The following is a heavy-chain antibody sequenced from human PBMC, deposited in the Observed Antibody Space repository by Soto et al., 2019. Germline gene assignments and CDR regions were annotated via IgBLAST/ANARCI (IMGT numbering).Heavy chain of an antibody. V-gene: IGHV3-72*01. D-gene: IGHD3-10*01. J-gene: IGHJ4*02. Sequence: EVQLVESGGGLVQPGGSLRLSCAASGFTFSDHSMDWVRQAPGKGLEWVGRTRNKANSYTTEYAASVKGRFTISRDDSKNSLYLQMNSLKTEDTAVYYCARCLYGSGSYYNDYWGQGTLVTVSS. CDR1: GFTFSDHS. CDR2: TRNKANSYTT. CDR3: ARCLYGSGSYYNDY.